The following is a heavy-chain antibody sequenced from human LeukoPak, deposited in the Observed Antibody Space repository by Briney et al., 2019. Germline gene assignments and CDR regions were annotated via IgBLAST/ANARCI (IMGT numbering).Heavy chain of an antibody. J-gene: IGHJ5*02. CDR3: ARGTIFGVVIRFDP. CDR1: GYTFTGYY. CDR2: INPNSGGT. Sequence: ASVKVSCKASGYTFTGYYMHWVRQAPGQGLEWMGWINPNSGGTNYAQKFQGRVTMTRDTSISTAYMELSRLRSDDTAVYYCARGTIFGVVIRFDPWGQRTLVTVSS. D-gene: IGHD3-3*01. V-gene: IGHV1-2*02.